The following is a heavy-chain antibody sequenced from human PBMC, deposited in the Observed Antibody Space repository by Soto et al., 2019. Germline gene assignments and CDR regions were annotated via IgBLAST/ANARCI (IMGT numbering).Heavy chain of an antibody. V-gene: IGHV1-46*01. Sequence: ASVKVSCKASGHTFTSSYVHWVRQAPGHGLEWMGVINPRGGSTNYAQKFQGRVTMTRDTSTSTVYMELSSLRSEDTAVYYCARVLKEDSASYYDYAMDVWGQGTTVTVSS. CDR3: ARVLKEDSASYYDYAMDV. J-gene: IGHJ6*02. CDR1: GHTFTSSY. CDR2: INPRGGST.